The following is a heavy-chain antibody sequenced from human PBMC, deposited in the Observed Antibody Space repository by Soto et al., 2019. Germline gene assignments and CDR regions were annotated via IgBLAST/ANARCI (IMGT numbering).Heavy chain of an antibody. V-gene: IGHV1-46*01. Sequence: ASVKVSCKASGHTFTSSYVHWVRQAPGHGLEWMGVINPRGGSTNYAQKFQGRVTMTRDTSTSTVYMELSSLRSEDTAVYYCARVLKEDSASYYDYAMDVWGQGTTVTVSS. CDR3: ARVLKEDSASYYDYAMDV. J-gene: IGHJ6*02. CDR1: GHTFTSSY. CDR2: INPRGGST.